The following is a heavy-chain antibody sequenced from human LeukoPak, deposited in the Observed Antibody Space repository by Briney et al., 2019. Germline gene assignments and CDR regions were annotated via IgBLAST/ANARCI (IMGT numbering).Heavy chain of an antibody. CDR2: INPNSGGT. CDR3: ARTDSSGSSYYYGMDV. J-gene: IGHJ6*02. V-gene: IGHV1-2*04. Sequence: ASVKVSCKASGGTFSSYAISWVRQAPGQGLEWMGWINPNSGGTNYAQKFQGWVTMTRDTSISTAYMELSRLRSDDTAEYYCARTDSSGSSYYYGMDVWGQGTTVTVSS. CDR1: GGTFSSYA. D-gene: IGHD6-19*01.